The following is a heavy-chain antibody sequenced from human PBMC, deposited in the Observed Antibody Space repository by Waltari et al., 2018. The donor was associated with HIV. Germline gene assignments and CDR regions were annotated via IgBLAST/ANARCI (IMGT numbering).Heavy chain of an antibody. CDR3: ARDETPGCSGGSCYRWFDP. D-gene: IGHD2-15*01. CDR1: GGTFSSYA. V-gene: IGHV1-69*04. J-gene: IGHJ5*02. Sequence: VQLVQSGAEVKKPGSSVKVSCKASGGTFSSYAIRWVRQAPGQGLEWMGRIIPILGIANYAQKFQGRVTITADKSTSTAYMELSSLRSEDTAVYYCARDETPGCSGGSCYRWFDPWGQGTLVTVSS. CDR2: IIPILGIA.